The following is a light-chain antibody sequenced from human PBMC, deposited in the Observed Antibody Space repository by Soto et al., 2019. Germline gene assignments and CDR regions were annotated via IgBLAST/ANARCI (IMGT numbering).Light chain of an antibody. CDR2: AAS. Sequence: DIQMTQSPSSLSASVGDRVTITCRASQNIRNYLVWYQQKADKAPNLLIYAASSLQSGVPSRFSGSGSGTDFTRTISSLQPEDFATYYCQQTYSIPLTFGQGTKWDI. J-gene: IGKJ1*01. CDR3: QQTYSIPLT. CDR1: QNIRNY. V-gene: IGKV1-39*01.